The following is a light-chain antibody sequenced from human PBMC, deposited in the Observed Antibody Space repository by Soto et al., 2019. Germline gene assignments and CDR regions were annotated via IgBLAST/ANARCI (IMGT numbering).Light chain of an antibody. CDR2: DDS. CDR1: RIGSKS. J-gene: IGLJ2*01. Sequence: SYELTQPPSVSVAPGQTARITCGGNRIGSKSVHWFQQKPGQAPVLVVHDDSDRPSGIPERFSGSNSGNTATLTISRVEAGDEADYYCQVWDSSSDHGDVVFGGGTKLTVL. V-gene: IGLV3-21*02. CDR3: QVWDSSSDHGDVV.